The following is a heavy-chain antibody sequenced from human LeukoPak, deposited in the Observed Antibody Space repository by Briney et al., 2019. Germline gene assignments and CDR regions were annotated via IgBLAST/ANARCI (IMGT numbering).Heavy chain of an antibody. D-gene: IGHD1-26*01. CDR1: GFTFSNYA. CDR2: ISGGGGDT. J-gene: IGHJ3*02. CDR3: ARGGSYLSAFDI. V-gene: IGHV3-23*01. Sequence: GRSLRLSCAASGFTFSNYAMSWVRQAPGKGLEWVSAISGGGGDTFYTDSVKGRFTISRDNSKNTLYLQMNSLRAEDTAVYYCARGGSYLSAFDIWGQGTMVTVSS.